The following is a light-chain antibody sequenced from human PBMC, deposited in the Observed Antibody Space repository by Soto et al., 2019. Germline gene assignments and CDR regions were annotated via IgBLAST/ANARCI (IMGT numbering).Light chain of an antibody. V-gene: IGLV2-14*01. J-gene: IGLJ2*01. CDR1: SSDIGGYNY. Sequence: SALPQPASVSGSPGQSITISCAGTSSDIGGYNYVSWYQHHPGKAPKLIIYEVSSRPSGVSTRFSGSKSGNTASLTISGLQAEDEADYFCTSYASRSALVFGGGTKVTVL. CDR2: EVS. CDR3: TSYASRSALV.